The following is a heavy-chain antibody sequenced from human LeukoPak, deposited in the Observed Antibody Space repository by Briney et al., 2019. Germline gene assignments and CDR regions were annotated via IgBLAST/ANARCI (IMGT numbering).Heavy chain of an antibody. V-gene: IGHV5-51*01. J-gene: IGHJ4*02. Sequence: GESLKISCKGSGYRFTSYWIGWVRQMPGKGLEWMGIIYPGDSNAKYSPSFQGQVTISADKSITTAYLQWRSLKASDTAMYYCARRLYYYDSSGYSFDYWGQGSLVTVSS. CDR3: ARRLYYYDSSGYSFDY. CDR1: GYRFTSYW. D-gene: IGHD3-22*01. CDR2: IYPGDSNA.